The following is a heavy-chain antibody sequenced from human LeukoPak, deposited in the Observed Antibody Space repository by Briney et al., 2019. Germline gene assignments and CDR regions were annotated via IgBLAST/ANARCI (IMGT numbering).Heavy chain of an antibody. CDR1: AGSFSGYY. CDR2: INHSGST. Sequence: SETLSLTCAVYAGSFSGYYWSWIRQPPGKGLEWIGEINHSGSTNYNPSLKSRVTISVDTSKNQFSLKLSSVTAADTAVYYCARWSIMITFGGVIVPVSFDYWGQGTLVTVSS. CDR3: ARWSIMITFGGVIVPVSFDY. J-gene: IGHJ4*02. D-gene: IGHD3-16*02. V-gene: IGHV4-34*01.